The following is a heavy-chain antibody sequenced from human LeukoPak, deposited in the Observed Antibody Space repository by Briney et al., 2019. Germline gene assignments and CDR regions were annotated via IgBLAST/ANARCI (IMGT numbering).Heavy chain of an antibody. CDR2: ISSSSGNI. J-gene: IGHJ4*02. V-gene: IGHV3-21*01. CDR1: GFAFSGHS. CDR3: ARDLVRGTSDY. Sequence: PGGSLRLSCAASGFAFSGHSMNWVRQAPGKGLEWVSSISSSSGNIYYADSVKGRFTISRDNAKNSLYLQMNSLRAEDTAVYYCARDLVRGTSDYWGQGTLVTVSS. D-gene: IGHD3-10*01.